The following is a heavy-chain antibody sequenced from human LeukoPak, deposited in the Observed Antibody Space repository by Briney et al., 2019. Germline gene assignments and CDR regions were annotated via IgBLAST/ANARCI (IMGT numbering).Heavy chain of an antibody. V-gene: IGHV4-61*02. CDR2: IYTSGST. CDR3: ARVFGGPVSRRFDP. CDR1: GGSISSDDYH. J-gene: IGHJ5*02. D-gene: IGHD4-23*01. Sequence: SETLSLTCTVSGGSISSDDYHWTWIRQPAGKGLEWIGRIYTSGSTNYNPSLKSRVTISVDTSKNQFSLKLNSVTAADTAVYYCARVFGGPVSRRFDPWGQGTLVTVSS.